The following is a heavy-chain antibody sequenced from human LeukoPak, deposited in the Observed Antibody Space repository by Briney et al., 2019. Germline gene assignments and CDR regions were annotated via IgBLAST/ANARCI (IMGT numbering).Heavy chain of an antibody. CDR3: ARGMGAYCGGDCYSANWFDP. J-gene: IGHJ5*02. CDR2: INPSGGST. CDR1: GYTFTSYY. V-gene: IGHV1-46*01. D-gene: IGHD2-21*02. Sequence: VKVSCKASGYTFTSYYMHWVRQAPGQRLEWMGIINPSGGSTSYAQKFQGRVTMTRDTSTSTVYMELSSLRSEDTAVYYCARGMGAYCGGDCYSANWFDPWGQGTLVTVSS.